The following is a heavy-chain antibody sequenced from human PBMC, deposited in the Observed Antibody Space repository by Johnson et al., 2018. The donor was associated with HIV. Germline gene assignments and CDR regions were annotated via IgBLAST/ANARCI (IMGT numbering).Heavy chain of an antibody. D-gene: IGHD5-12*01. J-gene: IGHJ3*01. CDR1: GFTFSDYY. CDR2: IRYDGSNK. CDR3: AKDFLVARPSGHDAFDV. Sequence: QMQLVESGGGVVQPGGSLRLSCAASGFTFSDYYMSWIRQAPGKGLEWVAFIRYDGSNKYYADSVKGRFTISRDNTENTLNLQMISLRVEDTAVYYCAKDFLVARPSGHDAFDVWGQGTMVTVSS. V-gene: IGHV3-30*02.